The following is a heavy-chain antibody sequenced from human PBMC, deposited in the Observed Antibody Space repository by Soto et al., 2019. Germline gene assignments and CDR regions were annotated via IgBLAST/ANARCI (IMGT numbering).Heavy chain of an antibody. CDR3: ASPPYDYGDSHFDY. J-gene: IGHJ4*02. Sequence: GGSLRLSCAASGFTFSSYAMHWVRKDPGKGLEWVAVISYDGSNKYYADSVKGRFAISRDNSKNTLYLQMNSLRAEDTAVYYCASPPYDYGDSHFDYWGQGTLVTVSS. V-gene: IGHV3-30*09. CDR1: GFTFSSYA. CDR2: ISYDGSNK. D-gene: IGHD4-17*01.